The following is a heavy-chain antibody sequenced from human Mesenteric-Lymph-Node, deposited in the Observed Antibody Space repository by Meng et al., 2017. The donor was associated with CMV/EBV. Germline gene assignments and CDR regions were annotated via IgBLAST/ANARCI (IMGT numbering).Heavy chain of an antibody. CDR2: INPSSGST. V-gene: IGHV1-46*01. J-gene: IGHJ4*02. Sequence: TGCYRHWMRQAPEEEREWVGMINPSSGSTSYAPNFKGRVAGTSDTSTSTVYMELSSLRSEDTAVFDCARGIGQFSSPDFWSGYFDYWGQGTLVTVSS. CDR1: TGCY. D-gene: IGHD3-3*01. CDR3: ARGIGQFSSPDFWSGYFDY.